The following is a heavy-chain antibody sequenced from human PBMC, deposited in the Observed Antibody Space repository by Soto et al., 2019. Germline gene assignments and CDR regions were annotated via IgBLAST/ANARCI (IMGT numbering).Heavy chain of an antibody. CDR3: AKMVLLWLVFAY. D-gene: IGHD5-12*01. V-gene: IGHV3-23*01. Sequence: PGKGLEWVSAISGSGGSTYYADSVKGRFTISRDNSKNTLYLQMNSLRAEDTAVYSCAKMVLLWLVFAYWGQGTLVTGSS. J-gene: IGHJ4*02. CDR2: ISGSGGST.